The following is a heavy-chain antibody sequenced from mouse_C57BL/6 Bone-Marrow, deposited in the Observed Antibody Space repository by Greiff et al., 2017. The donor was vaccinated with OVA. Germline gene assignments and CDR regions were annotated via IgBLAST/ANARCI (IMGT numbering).Heavy chain of an antibody. V-gene: IGHV5-12*01. CDR2: ISNGGGSN. D-gene: IGHD1-1*01. Sequence: EVHLVESGGGLVQPGGSLTLSCAASGFTFSDYYMYWVRQTPEKRLEWVAYISNGGGSNYYPDTVKGRFTLSRANAKNTLYLQVSSLKSEDAAMYYCARPYHYYGSSWFAYWGQGTLVTVSA. J-gene: IGHJ3*01. CDR3: ARPYHYYGSSWFAY. CDR1: GFTFSDYY.